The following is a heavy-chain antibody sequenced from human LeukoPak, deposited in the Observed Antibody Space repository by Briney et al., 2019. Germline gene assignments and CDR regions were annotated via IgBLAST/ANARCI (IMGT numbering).Heavy chain of an antibody. J-gene: IGHJ3*02. D-gene: IGHD3-10*01. CDR1: GFTFSSYA. V-gene: IGHV3-23*01. Sequence: AGGSLRLSCAASGFTFSSYAMSWVRQAPGKGLEWVSAISGSGGSTYYADSVKGRFTISRDNSKNTLYLQMNSLRAEDTAVYYCARDLIPGRAFDIWGQGTMVTVSS. CDR3: ARDLIPGRAFDI. CDR2: ISGSGGST.